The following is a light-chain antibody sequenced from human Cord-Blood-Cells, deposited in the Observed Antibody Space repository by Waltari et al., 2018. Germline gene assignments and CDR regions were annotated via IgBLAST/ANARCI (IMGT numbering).Light chain of an antibody. V-gene: IGKV1-39*01. CDR1: QSISSY. CDR2: AAS. Sequence: DMQMTQSPFSLSAAVGDRVTITRRARQSISSYLNWYQQKPGKAPKLLIYAASTLQSAVPSRFSGSGSGTDFTLTISSLQPEDFATYYCQQSYSTPYTFGQGTKLEIK. J-gene: IGKJ2*01. CDR3: QQSYSTPYT.